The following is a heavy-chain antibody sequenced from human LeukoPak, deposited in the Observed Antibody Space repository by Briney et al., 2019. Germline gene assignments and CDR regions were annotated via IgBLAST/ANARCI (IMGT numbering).Heavy chain of an antibody. D-gene: IGHD2-15*01. CDR1: GFTFSIYG. V-gene: IGHV3-21*01. Sequence: PGGSLRLSCAASGFTFSIYGMNWVRQAPGKGLEWVSSISSSNSYIYYADSVKGRFTISRDNAKNSLYLQMNSLRAEDTAVYYCAREGCSGGGCYFDYWGQGTLVTVSS. CDR3: AREGCSGGGCYFDY. CDR2: ISSSNSYI. J-gene: IGHJ4*02.